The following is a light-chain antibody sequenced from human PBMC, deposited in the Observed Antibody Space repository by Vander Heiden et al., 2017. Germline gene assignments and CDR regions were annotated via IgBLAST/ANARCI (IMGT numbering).Light chain of an antibody. CDR2: NTN. Sequence: QTVVTQEPSFSVSPAGTVTLTCGLSSGSVSTNFYPSWYQQTPGQAPRTLIYNTNIRSSGVPERFSGSISGNKAALTSTGAQADDESDYYCVLFMGSGIRVFGTGTKVTVL. V-gene: IGLV8-61*01. CDR3: VLFMGSGIRV. J-gene: IGLJ1*01. CDR1: SGSVSTNFY.